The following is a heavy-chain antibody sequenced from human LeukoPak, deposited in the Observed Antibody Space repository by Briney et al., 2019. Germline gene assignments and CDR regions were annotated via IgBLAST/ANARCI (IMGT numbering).Heavy chain of an antibody. Sequence: ASVKVSCKASGGTFISYAISWVRQAPGQGLEWMGGIIPIFGTANYAQKFQGRVTITADESTSTAYMELSSLRSEDTAVYYCARLSDGDYAFDYWGQGTLVTVSS. CDR2: IIPIFGTA. CDR3: ARLSDGDYAFDY. J-gene: IGHJ4*02. V-gene: IGHV1-69*13. CDR1: GGTFISYA. D-gene: IGHD4-17*01.